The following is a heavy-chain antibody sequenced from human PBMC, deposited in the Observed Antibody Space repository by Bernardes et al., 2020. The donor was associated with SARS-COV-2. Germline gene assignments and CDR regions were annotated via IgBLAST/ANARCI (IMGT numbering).Heavy chain of an antibody. Sequence: SETLSLTCTVSGGSISSPPYYWTWIRQPAGTGPEWIGRIYSTGTTNYNPSLKSRVTMSVDTSNNQFSLKLKSVTAADTAVYYCVRGARWFDPWGQGALVTVSS. CDR1: GGSISSPPYY. J-gene: IGHJ5*02. CDR3: VRGARWFDP. CDR2: IYSTGTT. V-gene: IGHV4-61*02.